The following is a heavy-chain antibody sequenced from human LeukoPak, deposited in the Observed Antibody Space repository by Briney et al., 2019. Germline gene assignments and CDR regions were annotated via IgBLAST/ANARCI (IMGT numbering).Heavy chain of an antibody. D-gene: IGHD6-6*01. CDR2: IRSKADGGTT. J-gene: IGHJ4*02. V-gene: IGHV3-49*03. CDR1: GFTFRDYN. Sequence: GGSLRLSCTASGFTFRDYNINWFRQAPGRGLEWVGFIRSKADGGTTEYAASVKGRFTISRDDSKNVPYLQINNLRAEDTALYYCARDDRPSGHDFDYWGQGTLVTVSS. CDR3: ARDDRPSGHDFDY.